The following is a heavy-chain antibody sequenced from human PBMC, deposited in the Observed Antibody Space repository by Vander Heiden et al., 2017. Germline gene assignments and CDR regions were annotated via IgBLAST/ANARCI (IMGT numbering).Heavy chain of an antibody. D-gene: IGHD2-2*01. CDR3: ARGCSSTTCYPYYYGMDV. CDR1: GCSLSSGGYY. V-gene: IGHV4-31*03. J-gene: IGHJ6*02. CDR2: IYYSGST. Sequence: QVQLQESGPGLVKPSQTLSLTCTVSGCSLSSGGYYWSWIRQHPGKGLEWIGNIYYSGSTYYNPSLKSRVTISVDTSKNQFSLKLSSVTAADTAMYYCARGCSSTTCYPYYYGMDVWGQGTTVTVSS.